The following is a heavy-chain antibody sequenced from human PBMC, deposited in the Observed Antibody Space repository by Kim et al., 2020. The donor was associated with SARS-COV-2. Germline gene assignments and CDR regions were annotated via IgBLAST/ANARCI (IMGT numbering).Heavy chain of an antibody. CDR3: ASVDYSASSAGLDYYYDMDG. J-gene: IGHJ6*02. Sequence: SVKVSCKASGDTFSSYAISWVRQAPGQGLEWMGGIITIFGAANYAQKFQDRVTITADESTSTAYLELSSLRSEDTAVYYCASVDYSASSAGLDYYYDMDGWGRGTTVAVSS. D-gene: IGHD3-22*01. CDR1: GDTFSSYA. CDR2: IITIFGAA. V-gene: IGHV1-69*13.